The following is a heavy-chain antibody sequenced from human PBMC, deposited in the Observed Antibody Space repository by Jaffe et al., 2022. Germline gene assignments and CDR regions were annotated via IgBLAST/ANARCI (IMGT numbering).Heavy chain of an antibody. CDR2: INHSGST. Sequence: QVQLQQWGAGLLKPSETLSLTCAVYGGSFSGYYWSWIRQPPGKGLEWIGEINHSGSTNYNPSLKSRVTISVDTSKNQFSLKLSSVTAADTAVYYCARGAVVVPAALLYYYYYYMDVWGKGTTVTVSS. CDR1: GGSFSGYY. V-gene: IGHV4-34*01. J-gene: IGHJ6*03. CDR3: ARGAVVVPAALLYYYYYYMDV. D-gene: IGHD2-2*01.